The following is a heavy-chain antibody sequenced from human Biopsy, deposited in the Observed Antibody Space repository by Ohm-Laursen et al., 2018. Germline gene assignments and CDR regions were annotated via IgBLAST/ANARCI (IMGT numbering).Heavy chain of an antibody. CDR2: IHTNGDT. CDR1: GESMGTYY. V-gene: IGHV4-4*07. J-gene: IGHJ3*02. CDR3: ARVISWRMYSESSYDAFDI. Sequence: PSQTLSLTCTVSGESMGTYYWSWIRQPAGKGLEWIGRIHTNGDTHYSPSLKSRVTLWEDTSKNQFSLRLASVTAADTAVYYCARVISWRMYSESSYDAFDIWGQGTMVTVSS. D-gene: IGHD1-26*01.